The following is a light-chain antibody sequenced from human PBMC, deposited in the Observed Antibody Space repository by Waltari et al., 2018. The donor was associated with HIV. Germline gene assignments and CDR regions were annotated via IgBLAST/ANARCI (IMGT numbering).Light chain of an antibody. CDR1: TSDVGAYDY. J-gene: IGLJ2*01. Sequence: QSALTQPASVSGSPGQSITMSCTGATSDVGAYDYVSWYQQPPGKAPKLIIYEVTNRPSGVSNRFSGSKSGITASLTISGLQTEDEADYYCSSYTNINTVVFGGGTKLTVL. CDR2: EVT. V-gene: IGLV2-14*01. CDR3: SSYTNINTVV.